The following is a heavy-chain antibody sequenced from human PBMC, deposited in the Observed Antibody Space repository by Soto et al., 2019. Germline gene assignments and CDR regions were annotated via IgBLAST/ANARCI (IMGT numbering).Heavy chain of an antibody. Sequence: QVQLVQSGAEVKKPGSSVKVSCKASGGTFSSYTISWVRQAPGQGLEWMGRIIPILGIANYAQKFQGRVTITADKSTSTAYMELSSLRSEDTAVYYCASHLRPDNWFDPWGQGTLVTVSS. CDR1: GGTFSSYT. D-gene: IGHD3-3*02. CDR3: ASHLRPDNWFDP. V-gene: IGHV1-69*02. CDR2: IIPILGIA. J-gene: IGHJ5*02.